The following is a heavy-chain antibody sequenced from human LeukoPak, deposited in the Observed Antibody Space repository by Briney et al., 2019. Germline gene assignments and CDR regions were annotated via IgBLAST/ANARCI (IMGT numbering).Heavy chain of an antibody. CDR1: GGSISSSSNY. J-gene: IGHJ6*03. Sequence: SETLSLTCTVSGGSISSSSNYWGWIRQPPGKGLEWIGSMYYSGSTYYNPSLKSRVTISVDTSKNQFSLKVSSVTAADTAVYYCARGEYSSYIYYYYYMDVWGKGATVTVSS. CDR2: MYYSGST. D-gene: IGHD6-6*01. CDR3: ARGEYSSYIYYYYYMDV. V-gene: IGHV4-39*07.